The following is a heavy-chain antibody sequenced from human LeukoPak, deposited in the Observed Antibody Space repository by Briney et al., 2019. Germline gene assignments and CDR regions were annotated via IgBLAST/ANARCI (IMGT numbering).Heavy chain of an antibody. J-gene: IGHJ4*02. CDR2: IKQDGSEK. Sequence: PGGSLRLSCAASGFTFSVFWMSWVRQAPGKGLGWVANIKQDGSEKYYVDSVKGRFTISRDNYNNSMYLQINSLRAEDTAVYYCARYHGGYFAYWGQGTLVTVSS. CDR3: ARYHGGYFAY. V-gene: IGHV3-7*01. CDR1: GFTFSVFW. D-gene: IGHD2-15*01.